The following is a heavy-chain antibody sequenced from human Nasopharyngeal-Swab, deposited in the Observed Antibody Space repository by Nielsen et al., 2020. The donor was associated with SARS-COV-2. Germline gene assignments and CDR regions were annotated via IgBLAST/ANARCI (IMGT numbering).Heavy chain of an antibody. CDR3: ARDEVGSSWYRGGYYYYGMDV. J-gene: IGHJ6*02. CDR1: GFTFRSYS. D-gene: IGHD6-13*01. Sequence: GESLKISCAASGFTFRSYSMNWVRQAPGKGLEWVSYISSSSSTIYYADSVKGRFTISRDNAKNSLYLQMNSLRDEDTAVYYCARDEVGSSWYRGGYYYYGMDVWGQGTTVTVSS. V-gene: IGHV3-48*02. CDR2: ISSSSSTI.